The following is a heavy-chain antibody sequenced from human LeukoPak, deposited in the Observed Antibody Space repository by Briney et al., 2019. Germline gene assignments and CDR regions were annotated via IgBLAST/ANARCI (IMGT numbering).Heavy chain of an antibody. V-gene: IGHV3-74*01. J-gene: IGHJ4*02. CDR1: GFTFSRYW. Sequence: PGGSLRLSCAASGFTFSRYWMHWVRQAPGKGLVWVSRMNTDGSRTDYADSVKGRFTISRDNAKNTLYLQMNSLGDEDTAVYSCASDFGGHDDFWGQGILVTVSS. CDR2: MNTDGSRT. D-gene: IGHD4-23*01. CDR3: ASDFGGHDDF.